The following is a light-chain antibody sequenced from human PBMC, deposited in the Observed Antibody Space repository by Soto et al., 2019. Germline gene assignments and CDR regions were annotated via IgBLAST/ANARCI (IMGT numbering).Light chain of an antibody. CDR1: SSNLGSNT. J-gene: IGLJ3*02. Sequence: QSVLTQPPSASGTPGQRVIISCSGTSSNLGSNTANWYQQFPGTAPKVLIYSNNERPSRVPDRFSGSKSGTSASLAISELQSEDEADYYCAAWDDSLNGWVFGGGTKVT. CDR2: SNN. CDR3: AAWDDSLNGWV. V-gene: IGLV1-44*01.